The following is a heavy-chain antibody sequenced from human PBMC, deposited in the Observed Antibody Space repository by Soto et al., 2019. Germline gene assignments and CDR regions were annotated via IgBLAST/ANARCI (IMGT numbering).Heavy chain of an antibody. V-gene: IGHV1-3*01. Sequence: QVQLVQSGAEVKKPGASVKVSCKASGYTFTSYAMHWVRQAPGQRLEWMGWINAGNGNTKYSQKFQGRVTITRDTCARIAYMELSSLRSEDMAVYYCARDRGKRATGEVGYFDLWGRGTLVTVSS. CDR3: ARDRGKRATGEVGYFDL. CDR1: GYTFTSYA. CDR2: INAGNGNT. J-gene: IGHJ2*01. D-gene: IGHD1-1*01.